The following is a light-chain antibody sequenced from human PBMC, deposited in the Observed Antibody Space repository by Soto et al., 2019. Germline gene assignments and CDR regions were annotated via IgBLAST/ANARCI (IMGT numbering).Light chain of an antibody. CDR1: QSISKY. CDR2: LAT. CDR3: LQTYTSPRT. J-gene: IGKJ1*01. V-gene: IGKV1-39*01. Sequence: DIQMTQSPSYLSSSVGDRVTITCRASQSISKYLSWYQQKPGKAPKVLIYLATTLQSGVPSRFSGSGFGTDFTLTIRSLQPEDFATYYCLQTYTSPRTFGQGTKVEI.